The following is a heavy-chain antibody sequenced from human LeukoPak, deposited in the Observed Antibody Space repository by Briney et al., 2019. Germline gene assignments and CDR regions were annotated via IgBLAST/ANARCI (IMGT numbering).Heavy chain of an antibody. V-gene: IGHV3-11*06. CDR1: GFSVSDYY. Sequence: GGSLRLSCAASGFSVSDYYMSWIRQAPGKGLEWVSYISSSSSYTNYADSVKGRFTISRDNAKNSLYLQMNSLRAEDTAVYYCARRYCSGGSCYYSGFDYWGQGTLVTVSS. CDR3: ARRYCSGGSCYYSGFDY. CDR2: ISSSSSYT. J-gene: IGHJ4*02. D-gene: IGHD2-15*01.